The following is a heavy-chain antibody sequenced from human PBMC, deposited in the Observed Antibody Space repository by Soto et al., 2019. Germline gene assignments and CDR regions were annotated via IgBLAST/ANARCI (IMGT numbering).Heavy chain of an antibody. J-gene: IGHJ6*02. CDR3: ARIRRVYYGDYGYYYYGMDV. Sequence: SGPTLVNPTPPLTLTCTFSGFSLSTSGMCVSWIRQPPGKALEWLALIDWDDDKYYSTSLKTRLTISKDTSKNQVVLTMTNMDPVDTATYYCARIRRVYYGDYGYYYYGMDVWGQGTTVTVSS. D-gene: IGHD4-17*01. CDR2: IDWDDDK. CDR1: GFSLSTSGMC. V-gene: IGHV2-70*01.